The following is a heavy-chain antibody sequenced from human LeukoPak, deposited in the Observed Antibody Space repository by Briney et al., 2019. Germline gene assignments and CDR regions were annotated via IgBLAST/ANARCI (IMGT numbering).Heavy chain of an antibody. CDR2: IRYDGSNK. V-gene: IGHV3-30*02. Sequence: GGSLRLSCAASGFTFSSYGMHWVRQAPGKGLEWVAFIRYDGSNKYYADSVKGRFTISRDNSKNTLYLQMNSLRAEDTAVYYCARDSSITLFRGVKDYWGQGTLVTVSS. CDR3: ARDSSITLFRGVKDY. J-gene: IGHJ4*02. D-gene: IGHD3-10*01. CDR1: GFTFSSYG.